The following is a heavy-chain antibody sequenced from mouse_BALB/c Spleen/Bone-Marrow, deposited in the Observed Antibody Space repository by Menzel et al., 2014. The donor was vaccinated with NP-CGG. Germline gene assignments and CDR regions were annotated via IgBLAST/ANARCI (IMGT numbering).Heavy chain of an antibody. CDR2: IYPGDGDT. Sequence: VMLVESGAELVRPGSSVKISCKASGYAFSNYWMNWVKRRPGQGLEWIGQIYPGDGDTNYNGKFKGKATLTADKSSSTAYMQLSSLTSEDSAVYFCARGRGWYFDYWGQGTTLTVSS. CDR3: ARGRGWYFDY. V-gene: IGHV1-80*01. CDR1: GYAFSNYW. J-gene: IGHJ2*01. D-gene: IGHD2-3*01.